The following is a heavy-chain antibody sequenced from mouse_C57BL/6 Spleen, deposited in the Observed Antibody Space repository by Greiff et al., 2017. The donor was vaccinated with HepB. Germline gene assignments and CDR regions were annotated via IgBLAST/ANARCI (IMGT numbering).Heavy chain of an antibody. CDR1: GYTFTSYW. Sequence: QVQLQQPGAELVMPGASVKLSCKASGYTFTSYWMHWVKKRPGQGLEWIGEIDPSDSYTNYNQKFKGKSTLTVDKSSSTAYMQLSSLTSEDSAVYYWAREATTVGAFDVWGTGTTVTVSS. D-gene: IGHD1-1*01. V-gene: IGHV1-69*01. CDR2: IDPSDSYT. J-gene: IGHJ1*03. CDR3: AREATTVGAFDV.